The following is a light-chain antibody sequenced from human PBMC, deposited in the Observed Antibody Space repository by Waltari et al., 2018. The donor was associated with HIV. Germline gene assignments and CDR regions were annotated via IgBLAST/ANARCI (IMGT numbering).Light chain of an antibody. V-gene: IGLV2-14*03. CDR3: SSFTSDATVL. CDR2: QIN. CDR1: SSDVGGYKY. J-gene: IGLJ2*01. Sequence: QSALTQPASVSGSPGQAVNISCTGTSSDVGGYKYVSWYQQHPGKVPKFLIFQINNRASGVSSRCSGSKAGNTATLTISGLQAEDEADYYCSSFTSDATVLFGGGTKLTV.